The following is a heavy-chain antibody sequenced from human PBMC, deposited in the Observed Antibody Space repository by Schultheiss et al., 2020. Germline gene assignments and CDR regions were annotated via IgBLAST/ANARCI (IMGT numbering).Heavy chain of an antibody. Sequence: SGPTLVKPTQTLTLTCTFSGFSLSTSGVGVGWIRQPPGKALEWLALIYWDDDKRYSTSLKTRLTISKDTSKNQVVLTMTNMDPVDTATYYCAHISSSWYWEYWGQGTLVTVSS. CDR3: AHISSSWYWEY. CDR1: GFSLSTSGVG. V-gene: IGHV2-5*02. J-gene: IGHJ4*02. D-gene: IGHD6-13*01. CDR2: IYWDDDK.